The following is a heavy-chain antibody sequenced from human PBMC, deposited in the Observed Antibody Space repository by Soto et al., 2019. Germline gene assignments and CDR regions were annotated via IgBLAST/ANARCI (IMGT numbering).Heavy chain of an antibody. J-gene: IGHJ4*02. Sequence: GGSLRLSCAASGFTFSSYSMNWVRQAPGKGLEWVAWISCNSGNICYADSVKGRFTISRDNAKNSLYLQMNSLRAEDTALYYCAKGPPSGYDPTTYFDYWGQGPLVTVSS. CDR1: GFTFSSYS. V-gene: IGHV3-21*04. CDR2: ISCNSGNI. CDR3: AKGPPSGYDPTTYFDY. D-gene: IGHD5-12*01.